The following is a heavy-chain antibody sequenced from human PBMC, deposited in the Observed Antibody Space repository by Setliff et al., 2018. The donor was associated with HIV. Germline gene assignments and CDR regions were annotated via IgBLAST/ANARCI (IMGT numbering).Heavy chain of an antibody. CDR2: FDPEDGET. J-gene: IGHJ4*02. V-gene: IGHV1-24*01. Sequence: GASVKVSCKISGYTLTELSIQWVRQAPGKGLEWMANFDPEDGETFYAQKFQGRVTMTTDTSTSTAYMELRSLGSDDTAVYYCARIVALNGYPSDYWGQGTLVTVSS. CDR3: ARIVALNGYPSDY. CDR1: GYTLTELS. D-gene: IGHD2-8*01.